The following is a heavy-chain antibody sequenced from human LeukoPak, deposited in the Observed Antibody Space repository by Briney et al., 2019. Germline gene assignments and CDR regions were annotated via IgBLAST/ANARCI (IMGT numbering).Heavy chain of an antibody. CDR2: VYYSGST. Sequence: SETLSLTCTVSGGSIDSWYRSWIRQPPGKGLEWIGYVYYSGSTNCNPSLKSRVTISVDTSKNQFSLKLSSVTAADTAVYFCARRTPPAHGTGYFVGWGQGTLVTVSS. J-gene: IGHJ4*02. CDR3: ARRTPPAHGTGYFVG. D-gene: IGHD6-13*01. CDR1: GGSIDSWY. V-gene: IGHV4-59*08.